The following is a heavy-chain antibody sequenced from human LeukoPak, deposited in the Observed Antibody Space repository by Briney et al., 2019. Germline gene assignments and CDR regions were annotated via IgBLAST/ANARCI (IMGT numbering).Heavy chain of an antibody. CDR1: GFTFSSHW. J-gene: IGHJ3*02. D-gene: IGHD2-15*01. CDR3: ARSLGGAGSYDI. CDR2: INSDGSNR. Sequence: PGRSLRLSCAASGFTFSSHWMHWVRQAPGKGLVWVSRINSDGSNRNYADSVKVRFIISRDNAKNTVYLQMNSLRVEDTAVYYCARSLGGAGSYDIWGQGTMVTVSS. V-gene: IGHV3-74*01.